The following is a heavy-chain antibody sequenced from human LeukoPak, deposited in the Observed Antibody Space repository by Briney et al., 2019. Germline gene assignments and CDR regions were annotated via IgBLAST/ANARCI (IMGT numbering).Heavy chain of an antibody. CDR2: INSDGSST. J-gene: IGHJ3*02. CDR1: GFTFSTYW. CDR3: ARFSRLADAFDI. V-gene: IGHV3-74*01. Sequence: GGSLRLPCAASGFTFSTYWMHWVRQAPGKGLVWVSRINSDGSSTSCADSVKGRFTISRDNAKNTLYLQMNSLRAEDTAVYYCARFSRLADAFDIWGQGTMVTVSS.